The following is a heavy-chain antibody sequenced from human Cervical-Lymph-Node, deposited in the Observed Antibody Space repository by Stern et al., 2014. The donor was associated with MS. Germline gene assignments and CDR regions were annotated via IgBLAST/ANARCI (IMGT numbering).Heavy chain of an antibody. D-gene: IGHD2-2*01. CDR1: GGTFSSYA. CDR3: ARVLGYCSSTSCYSSRFDP. J-gene: IGHJ5*02. V-gene: IGHV1-69*01. CDR2: IIPIFGTA. Sequence: VQLVQSGAEVKKPGSSVKVSCKASGGTFSSYAISWVRQAPGQGLEWMGGIIPIFGTANYAQKFQGRVTITADESTSTAYMELSSLRSEDTAVYYCARVLGYCSSTSCYSSRFDPWGQGTMVTVSS.